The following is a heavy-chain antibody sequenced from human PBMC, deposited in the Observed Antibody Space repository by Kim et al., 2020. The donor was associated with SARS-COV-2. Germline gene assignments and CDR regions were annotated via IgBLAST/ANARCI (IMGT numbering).Heavy chain of an antibody. CDR1: GFTVSSNY. Sequence: GGSLRLSCAASGFTVSSNYMSWVRQAPGKGLEWVSVIYSGGSTYYADSVKGRFTISRHNSKNTLYLQMNSLRAEDTAVYYCATQSEWLSYYYYYYMDVWGKGTTVTVSS. D-gene: IGHD3-3*01. CDR3: ATQSEWLSYYYYYYMDV. CDR2: IYSGGST. J-gene: IGHJ6*03. V-gene: IGHV3-53*04.